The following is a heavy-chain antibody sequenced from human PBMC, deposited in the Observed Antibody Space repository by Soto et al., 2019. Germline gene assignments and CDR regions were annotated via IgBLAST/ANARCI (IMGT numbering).Heavy chain of an antibody. CDR2: INHSGST. CDR1: GGSFSGYY. V-gene: IGHV4-34*01. CDR3: ARPLTPYYGGYDY. D-gene: IGHD1-26*01. Sequence: QVQLQQWGAGLLKPSETLSLTCAVYGGSFSGYYWSWIRQPPGKGLEWIGEINHSGSTNYNPPLKRRVTISVDTSKNQFSLKLSSVTAADTAVYYCARPLTPYYGGYDYWGQGTLVTVSS. J-gene: IGHJ4*02.